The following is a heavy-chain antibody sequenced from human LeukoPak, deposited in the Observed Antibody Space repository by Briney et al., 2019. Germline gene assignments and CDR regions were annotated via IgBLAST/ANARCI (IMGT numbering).Heavy chain of an antibody. CDR3: ARKGGTRGPLNY. J-gene: IGHJ4*02. Sequence: GGSLRLSCAASGFTFSNYWMSWVRQDPGKGREWVANIKQDGSETYYVDSVKGRFTISRDNAKNSLFLQMNSLTAEDTAVYYCARKGGTRGPLNYWGQGTLVTVSS. V-gene: IGHV3-7*01. CDR2: IKQDGSET. D-gene: IGHD2-8*01. CDR1: GFTFSNYW.